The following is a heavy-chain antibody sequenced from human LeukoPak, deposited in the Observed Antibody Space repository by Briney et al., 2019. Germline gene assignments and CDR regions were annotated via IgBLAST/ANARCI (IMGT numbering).Heavy chain of an antibody. CDR2: ISGSGGST. V-gene: IGHV3-23*01. D-gene: IGHD6-19*01. CDR3: AKFPIAVAQTPFYQ. CDR1: GFTFSSYA. J-gene: IGHJ4*02. Sequence: GGSLRLSCAASGFTFSSYAMSWVRQAPGKGLEWVSAISGSGGSTYYADSVKGRFTISRDNSKNTLYLRMNSLSAEDAAVYYCAKFPIAVAQTPFYQWGQGTLVTVSS.